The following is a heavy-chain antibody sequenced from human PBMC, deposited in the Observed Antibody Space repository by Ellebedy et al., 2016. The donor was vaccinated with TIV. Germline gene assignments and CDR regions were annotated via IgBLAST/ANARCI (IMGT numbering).Heavy chain of an antibody. CDR2: ISYDGSNK. Sequence: GESLKISXAASGFTFSSYGMHWVRQAPGKGLEWVAVISYDGSNKYYADSVKGRFTISRDNSKNTLYLQMNSLRAEDTAVYYCAKDLGYSGYDAYYYYYGMDVWGQGTTVTVSS. J-gene: IGHJ6*02. CDR3: AKDLGYSGYDAYYYYYGMDV. D-gene: IGHD5-12*01. CDR1: GFTFSSYG. V-gene: IGHV3-30*18.